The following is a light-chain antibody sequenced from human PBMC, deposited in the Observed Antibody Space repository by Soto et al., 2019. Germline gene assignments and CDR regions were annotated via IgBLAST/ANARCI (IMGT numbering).Light chain of an antibody. J-gene: IGKJ5*01. Sequence: DIQMTQSPSALSASVGDRVTITCRASQSLDKYLAWYQQKPGKAPKLLIYQASILESGVPFRFSGSGSGTEFTLSISNLSPDDFASYYCQQVKSFPLTFGQGTRLETK. CDR2: QAS. CDR3: QQVKSFPLT. CDR1: QSLDKY. V-gene: IGKV1-5*03.